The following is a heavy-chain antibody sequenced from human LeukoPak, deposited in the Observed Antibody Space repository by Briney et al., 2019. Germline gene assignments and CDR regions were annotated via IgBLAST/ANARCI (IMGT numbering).Heavy chain of an antibody. CDR1: GGSISSYS. CDR2: IYYSGST. Sequence: SETLSLTCTVSGGSISSYSWSWIRQPPGKGLEWIGYIYYSGSTNYNPSLRSRVTISADTSKNQFSLKLSSVTATDTAVYYCARHYYGDYPNLYYFDYWGQGTLVTVSS. D-gene: IGHD4-17*01. V-gene: IGHV4-59*08. J-gene: IGHJ4*02. CDR3: ARHYYGDYPNLYYFDY.